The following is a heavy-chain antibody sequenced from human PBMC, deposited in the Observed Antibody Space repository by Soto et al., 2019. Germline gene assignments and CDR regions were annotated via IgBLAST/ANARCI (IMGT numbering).Heavy chain of an antibody. V-gene: IGHV1-18*01. CDR3: ARDTASGASSSRCNWFDP. D-gene: IGHD6-13*01. J-gene: IGHJ5*02. CDR1: GYTFTSYG. CDR2: ISAYNGNT. Sequence: ASVKVSCKASGYTFTSYGISWVRQAPGQGLEWMGWISAYNGNTNYAQKLQGRVTMTTDTSTSTAYMELRSLRSDDTAVYYCARDTASGASSSRCNWFDPWGQGTLVTVSS.